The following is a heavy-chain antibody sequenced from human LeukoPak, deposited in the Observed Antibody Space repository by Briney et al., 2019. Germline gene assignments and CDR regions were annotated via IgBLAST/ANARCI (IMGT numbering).Heavy chain of an antibody. J-gene: IGHJ4*02. CDR1: GFTFSSHS. V-gene: IGHV3-21*01. D-gene: IGHD5-24*01. Sequence: PGGSLRLSCAASGFTFSSHSMNWVPQTPGKGLEWVSSISSSSSYIYYADSVKGRFTISRDNAKNSLYLQMNSLRAEDTAVYYCARAWSRDGYNYSGYWGQGTLVTVSS. CDR2: ISSSSSYI. CDR3: ARAWSRDGYNYSGY.